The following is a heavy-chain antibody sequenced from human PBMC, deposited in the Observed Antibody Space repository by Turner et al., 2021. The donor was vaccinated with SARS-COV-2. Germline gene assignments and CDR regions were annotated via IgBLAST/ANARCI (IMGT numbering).Heavy chain of an antibody. D-gene: IGHD3-16*01. V-gene: IGHV1-18*01. Sequence: QVQLVQSGAEVKKPGASVKVSCKVSGYTLIELSMHWVRQAPGKGLEWMGWISAYNGNTNYAQKLQGRVTMTTDTSTSTAYMELRSLRSDDTAVYYCAREGDNYVWEFDYWGQGTLVTVSS. CDR3: AREGDNYVWEFDY. CDR1: GYTLIELS. CDR2: ISAYNGNT. J-gene: IGHJ4*02.